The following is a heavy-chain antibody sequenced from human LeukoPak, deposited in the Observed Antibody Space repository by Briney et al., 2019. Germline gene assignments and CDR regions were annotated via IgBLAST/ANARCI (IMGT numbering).Heavy chain of an antibody. V-gene: IGHV3-30*02. CDR3: AKDRYSYGGGYFDY. CDR2: IRYDGSNK. CDR1: GFTFSSYG. Sequence: PGGSLRLSCAASGFTFSSYGMHWVRQAPGKGLEWVAFIRYDGSNKYYADSVKGRFTISRDNSKNTLYLQMNSLRAEDTAVYYCAKDRYSYGGGYFDYWGQGTLVTVSS. J-gene: IGHJ4*02. D-gene: IGHD5-18*01.